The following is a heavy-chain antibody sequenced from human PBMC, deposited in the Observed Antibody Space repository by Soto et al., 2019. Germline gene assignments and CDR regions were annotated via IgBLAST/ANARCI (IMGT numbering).Heavy chain of an antibody. J-gene: IGHJ6*02. CDR1: GYTFTSYG. CDR2: ISAYNGNT. V-gene: IGHV1-18*01. Sequence: ASVKVSCKASGYTFTSYGISWVRQAPGQGLEWMGWISAYNGNTNYAQKLQGRVTMTTNTSTSTACMELRSLRSDDTAVYYCAVGYSSGWSLYYGMDVWGQGTTVTVSS. D-gene: IGHD6-19*01. CDR3: AVGYSSGWSLYYGMDV.